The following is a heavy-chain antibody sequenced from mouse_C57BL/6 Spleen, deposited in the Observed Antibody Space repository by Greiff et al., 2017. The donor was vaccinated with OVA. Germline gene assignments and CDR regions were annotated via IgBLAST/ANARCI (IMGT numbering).Heavy chain of an antibody. V-gene: IGHV1-50*01. CDR3: ARAGNYYGSKRDYAMDY. J-gene: IGHJ4*01. D-gene: IGHD1-1*01. CDR1: GYTFTSYW. Sequence: QVQLQQPGAELVKPGASVKLSCKASGYTFTSYWMQWVKQRPGQGLEWIGEIDPSDSYTNYNQKFKGKATLTVDTSSSTAYMQLSSLTSEDSAVYYCARAGNYYGSKRDYAMDYWGQGTSVTVSS. CDR2: IDPSDSYT.